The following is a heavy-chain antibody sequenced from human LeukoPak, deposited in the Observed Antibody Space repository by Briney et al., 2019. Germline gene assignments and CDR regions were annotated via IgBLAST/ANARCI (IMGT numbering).Heavy chain of an antibody. CDR3: ARRKGWLVLGRNWFDP. Sequence: SETLSLTCTVSGGSISSSSYYWGWIRQPPGKGLEWIGSIYYSGSTYYNPSLKSRVTISVDTSKNQFSLKLSSVTAADTAVYYCARRKGWLVLGRNWFDPWGQGTLVTVSS. CDR1: GGSISSSSYY. D-gene: IGHD6-19*01. V-gene: IGHV4-39*07. J-gene: IGHJ5*02. CDR2: IYYSGST.